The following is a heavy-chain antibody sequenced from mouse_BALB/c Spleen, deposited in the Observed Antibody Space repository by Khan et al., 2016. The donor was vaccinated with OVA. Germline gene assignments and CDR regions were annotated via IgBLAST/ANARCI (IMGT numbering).Heavy chain of an antibody. CDR3: ARISSYWDTDF. V-gene: IGHV9-1*02. Sequence: QIQLVQSGPELKKPGETVKISCKASGYTFTNYGMNWVKQAPGKGLKWMGWINTYTGKPTYGDDLKGRFALSLETSASTAYLQINNLINADKATYFCARISSYWDTDFWGAGTTVTVSS. CDR1: GYTFTNYG. J-gene: IGHJ1*01. CDR2: INTYTGKP.